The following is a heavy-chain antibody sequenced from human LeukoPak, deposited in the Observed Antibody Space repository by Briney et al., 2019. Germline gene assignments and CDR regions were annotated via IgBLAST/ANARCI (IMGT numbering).Heavy chain of an antibody. Sequence: SETLSLTCTVSGGSISSSSYYWGWIRQPPGKGLEWIGSIYYSGSTYYNPSLKSRVTISVDTSKNQFSLKLSSVTAADTAVYYCARHTSTRYYYYMDVWGKGTTVTVSS. CDR2: IYYSGST. V-gene: IGHV4-39*01. CDR3: ARHTSTRYYYYMDV. J-gene: IGHJ6*03. CDR1: GGSISSSSYY.